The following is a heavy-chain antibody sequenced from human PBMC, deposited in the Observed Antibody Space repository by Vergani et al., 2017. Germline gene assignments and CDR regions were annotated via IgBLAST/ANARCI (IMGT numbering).Heavy chain of an antibody. CDR3: ARFSYYYGSGTRSAFDI. CDR1: GGSISSYY. CDR2: IYYSGST. J-gene: IGHJ3*02. V-gene: IGHV4-59*01. Sequence: QVQLQESGPGLVKPSQTLSLTCTVSGGSISSYYWSWIRQPPGKGLEWIGYIYYSGSTNYNPSLKSRVTISVDTSKNQFSLKLSSVTAAAAAVYYWARFSYYYGSGTRSAFDIWGQGTRVTVSS. D-gene: IGHD3-10*01.